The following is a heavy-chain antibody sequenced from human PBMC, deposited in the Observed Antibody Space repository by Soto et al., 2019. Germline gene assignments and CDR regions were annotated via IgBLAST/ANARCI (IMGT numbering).Heavy chain of an antibody. CDR2: ISSSSSTI. V-gene: IGHV3-48*02. J-gene: IGHJ3*02. D-gene: IGHD3-10*01. Sequence: EVQLVESGGGLVQPGGSLRLSCAASGFTFSSYSMNWVRQAPGKGLESVSYISSSSSTIYYADSVKGRFTISRDNAKNSLYLQMNSLRDEDTAVYYCARDPGVTMVRGVIADAFDIWGQGTMVTVSS. CDR1: GFTFSSYS. CDR3: ARDPGVTMVRGVIADAFDI.